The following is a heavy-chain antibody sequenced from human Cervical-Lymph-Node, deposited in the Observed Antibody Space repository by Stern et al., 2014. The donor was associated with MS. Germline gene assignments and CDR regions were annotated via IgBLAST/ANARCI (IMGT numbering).Heavy chain of an antibody. CDR2: TRNKGSDYTT. Sequence: DVQLVESGGGLVQPGASLRLSCAVSGFTFSDHYMDWVRQAPGKGLEWVARTRNKGSDYTTEYAASVKGRFTISRGDSRNSLYLQMSSLQTEDTAVYYCARAGIGTRYFDYWGQGTLVTVSS. CDR1: GFTFSDHY. V-gene: IGHV3-72*01. J-gene: IGHJ4*02. CDR3: ARAGIGTRYFDY. D-gene: IGHD2-2*01.